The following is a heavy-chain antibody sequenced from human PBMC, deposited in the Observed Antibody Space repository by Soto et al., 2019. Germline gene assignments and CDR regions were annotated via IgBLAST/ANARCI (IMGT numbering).Heavy chain of an antibody. CDR3: AKDISGYYLSHFDY. J-gene: IGHJ4*02. CDR1: GFTFDDYA. CDR2: ISWNSGSI. V-gene: IGHV3-9*01. Sequence: EVQLVEYGGGLVQPGRSLRLSCAASGFTFDDYAMHWVRQAPGKGLEWVSGISWNSGSIGYADSVKGRFTISRDNAKNSLYLQMNRLRAEDTALYYCAKDISGYYLSHFDYWGQGTLVTVSS. D-gene: IGHD3-22*01.